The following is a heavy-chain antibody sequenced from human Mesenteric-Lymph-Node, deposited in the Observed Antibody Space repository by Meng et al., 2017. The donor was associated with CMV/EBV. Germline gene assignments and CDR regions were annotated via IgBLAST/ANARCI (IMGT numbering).Heavy chain of an antibody. J-gene: IGHJ6*01. CDR1: GFTFKNHW. D-gene: IGHD6-19*01. Sequence: GESLKISCAASGFTFKNHWMSWARQAPGKGLEWVANINEDGSQKYYADSLKGRFTISRDNSKNTLYLQMNSLRVEDTAVYYCAKDLIGAVSGNFYYYYGMDLWGQGTTVTVSS. V-gene: IGHV3-7*01. CDR3: AKDLIGAVSGNFYYYYGMDL. CDR2: INEDGSQK.